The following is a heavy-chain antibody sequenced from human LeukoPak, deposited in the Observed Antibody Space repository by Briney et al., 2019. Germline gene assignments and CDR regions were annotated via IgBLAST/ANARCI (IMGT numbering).Heavy chain of an antibody. J-gene: IGHJ4*02. CDR1: EFTFSSYS. CDR2: ISSYSSTI. D-gene: IGHD4-17*01. Sequence: GGSLRLSCAASEFTFSSYSMNWVRQAPGKGLEWVSYISSYSSTIYYADSVKGRFTISRDNAKNSLYLQMNSLRAEDTAVYYCARNHGDYVDATFDYWGQGTLVTVSS. CDR3: ARNHGDYVDATFDY. V-gene: IGHV3-48*01.